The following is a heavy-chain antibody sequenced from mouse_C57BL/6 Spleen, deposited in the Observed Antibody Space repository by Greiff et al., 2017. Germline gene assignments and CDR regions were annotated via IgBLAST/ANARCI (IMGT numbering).Heavy chain of an antibody. J-gene: IGHJ3*01. CDR3: TREEPWFAY. Sequence: EVKLMESGEGLVKPGGSLKLSCAASGFTFSSYAMSWVRQTPEKRLEWVAYISSGGDYIYYADTVKGRFTISRDNARNTLYLQMSSLKSEDTAMYYCTREEPWFAYWGQGTLVTVSA. V-gene: IGHV5-9-1*02. CDR1: GFTFSSYA. CDR2: ISSGGDYI.